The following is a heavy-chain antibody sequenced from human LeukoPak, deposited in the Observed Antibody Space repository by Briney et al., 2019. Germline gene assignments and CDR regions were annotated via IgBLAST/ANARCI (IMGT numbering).Heavy chain of an antibody. J-gene: IGHJ5*02. CDR1: GFTFSSYG. CDR2: ISSNGGST. V-gene: IGHV3-64*01. CDR3: ARDPSPSGNFPHNWFDP. Sequence: AGGSLRLSCAASGFTFSSYGMHWVRQAPGKGLEYVSSISSNGGSTYYANSVKGRFTISRDNSKNTLYLQMGSLRADDMGVYYCARDPSPSGNFPHNWFDPWGQGALVTVSS. D-gene: IGHD1-26*01.